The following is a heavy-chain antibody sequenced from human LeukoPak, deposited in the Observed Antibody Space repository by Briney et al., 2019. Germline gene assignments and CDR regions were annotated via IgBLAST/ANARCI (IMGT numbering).Heavy chain of an antibody. J-gene: IGHJ5*02. CDR1: GGSVSSGSYY. D-gene: IGHD1-1*01. Sequence: SETLSLTCTVSGGSVSSGSYYWSWIRQPPGKGLEWIGYIYYSGSTNYNPSLKSRVTISVDTSKNQFSLKLSSVTAADTAVYYCARGQLTNWFDPWGQGTLVTVSS. CDR2: IYYSGST. V-gene: IGHV4-61*01. CDR3: ARGQLTNWFDP.